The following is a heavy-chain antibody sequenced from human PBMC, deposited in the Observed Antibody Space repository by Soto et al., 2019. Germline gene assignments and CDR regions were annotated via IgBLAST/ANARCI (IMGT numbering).Heavy chain of an antibody. Sequence: QVQLVESGGGVVQPGRSLRLSCAASGFTFSSYGMHWVRQAPGKGLEWVAVIWYDGSNKYYADSVKGRFTISRDNSKNTLDLQMNSLRAEDTAVYYCARDIGGNWNREYYCDYWGQGTLVTVSS. V-gene: IGHV3-33*01. CDR1: GFTFSSYG. D-gene: IGHD1-1*01. J-gene: IGHJ4*02. CDR2: IWYDGSNK. CDR3: ARDIGGNWNREYYCDY.